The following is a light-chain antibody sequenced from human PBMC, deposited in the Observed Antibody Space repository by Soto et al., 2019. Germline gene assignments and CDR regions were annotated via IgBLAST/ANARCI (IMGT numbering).Light chain of an antibody. CDR3: QQYGDSPPPYT. CDR2: GAS. J-gene: IGKJ2*01. Sequence: DIVLTQSPGTLSLSPGERATLSCRASQSVSNNYLAWYQQKPGRAPRILIYGASSRATGIPDRFSGSGSGTDFTLTINRLEPEDFVVYYCQQYGDSPPPYTFGQGTKLEIK. V-gene: IGKV3-20*01. CDR1: QSVSNNY.